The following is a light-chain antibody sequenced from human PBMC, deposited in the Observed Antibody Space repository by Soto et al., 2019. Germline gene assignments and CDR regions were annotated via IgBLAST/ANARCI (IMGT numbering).Light chain of an antibody. Sequence: QSVLTQPASVSGSPGQSITISCTGTSSDVGGYNYVSWYQQHPGKAPKLMIYDVNNRPSGVSNRFSGSKSGNTASLTISGLQAEDEAAYYCSSYTGTSTYVVFGGGTKLTV. CDR1: SSDVGGYNY. J-gene: IGLJ2*01. V-gene: IGLV2-14*01. CDR3: SSYTGTSTYVV. CDR2: DVN.